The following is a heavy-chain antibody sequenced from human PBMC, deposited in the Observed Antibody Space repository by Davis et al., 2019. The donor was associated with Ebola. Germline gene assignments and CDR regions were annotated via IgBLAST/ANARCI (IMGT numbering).Heavy chain of an antibody. CDR3: ARGGASGFWSGYFVAGWFDP. V-gene: IGHV1-18*01. D-gene: IGHD3-3*01. Sequence: ASVKVSCKASGYTFTSYGISWVRQAPGQGLEWMGWISAYNGNTNYAQKLQGRVTMTTDTSTSTAYMELRSLRSDDTAVYYCARGGASGFWSGYFVAGWFDPWGQGTLVTVFS. CDR2: ISAYNGNT. J-gene: IGHJ5*02. CDR1: GYTFTSYG.